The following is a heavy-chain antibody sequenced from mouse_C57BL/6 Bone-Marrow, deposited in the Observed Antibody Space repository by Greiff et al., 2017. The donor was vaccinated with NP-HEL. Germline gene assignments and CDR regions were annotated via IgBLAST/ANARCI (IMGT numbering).Heavy chain of an antibody. CDR1: GYSITSDY. CDR2: ISYSGST. V-gene: IGHV3-8*01. CDR3: ARYPQEGNYYFDY. Sequence: EVKLVESGPGLAKPSQTLSLTCSVTGYSITSDYWNWIRKFPGNKLEYMGYISYSGSTYYNPSLKSRISITRDTSKNQYYLQLNSATTEDTATYYCARYPQEGNYYFDYWGQGTTLTVSS. D-gene: IGHD2-1*01. J-gene: IGHJ2*01.